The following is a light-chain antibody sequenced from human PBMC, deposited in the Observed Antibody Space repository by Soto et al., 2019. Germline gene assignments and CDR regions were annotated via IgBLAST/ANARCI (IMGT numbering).Light chain of an antibody. V-gene: IGLV2-23*01. CDR3: CSFAGSNSWV. CDR1: SSDVGTYDL. Sequence: QSALTQPASVSGSPGQSITISCTGSSSDVGTYDLVSWYQHHPGAASKLMIYEATRRPSGISNRCSGSKSGNTASLTISGLQAEDEADYYCCSFAGSNSWVFGGGTKVTVL. CDR2: EAT. J-gene: IGLJ3*02.